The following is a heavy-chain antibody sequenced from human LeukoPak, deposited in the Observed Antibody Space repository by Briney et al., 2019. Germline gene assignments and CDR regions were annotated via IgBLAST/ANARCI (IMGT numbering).Heavy chain of an antibody. Sequence: PGGSLRLSCAASGFTFSSYVVSWVRQAPGKGLEWVSSISSRGDTIDYADSVKGRFTISRDNAKNSLYLQMNSLRAEDTAVYYCARSPSSFDPWGQGALVTVSS. CDR3: ARSPSSFDP. CDR2: ISSRGDTI. D-gene: IGHD3-16*02. J-gene: IGHJ5*02. V-gene: IGHV3-48*03. CDR1: GFTFSSYV.